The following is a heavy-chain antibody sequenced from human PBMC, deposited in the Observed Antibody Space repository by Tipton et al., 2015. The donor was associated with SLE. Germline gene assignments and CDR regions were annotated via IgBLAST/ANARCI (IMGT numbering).Heavy chain of an antibody. CDR3: VRVRGATGYVDC. D-gene: IGHD1-26*01. CDR1: GGSISTGGYY. CDR2: IYYSGST. Sequence: LRLSCTVSGGSISTGGYYWSWIRQNSGKGLEWLGYIYYSGSTYYNPSLQSRASMSVGTSKNQFSLNLSSVTAADTAVYYCVRVRGATGYVDCWGQRLLVPVSS. J-gene: IGHJ4*02. V-gene: IGHV4-31*03.